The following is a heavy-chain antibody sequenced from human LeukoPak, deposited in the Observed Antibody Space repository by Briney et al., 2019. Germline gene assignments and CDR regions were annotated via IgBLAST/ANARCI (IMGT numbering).Heavy chain of an antibody. D-gene: IGHD3-22*01. Sequence: SETLSLTCTVSGGSISSYYWSWIRQPPGKGLEWIGYIYYNGSTNYNTSLKSRVTISVDTPKNQFSLKLSSVTAADTAVYYCARGTVGITMIGHFDYWGQGTLVTVSS. V-gene: IGHV4-59*01. J-gene: IGHJ4*02. CDR1: GGSISSYY. CDR3: ARGTVGITMIGHFDY. CDR2: IYYNGST.